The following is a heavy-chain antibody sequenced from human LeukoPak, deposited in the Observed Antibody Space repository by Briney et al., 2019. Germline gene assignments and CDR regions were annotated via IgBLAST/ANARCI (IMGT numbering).Heavy chain of an antibody. V-gene: IGHV4-61*01. CDR2: IYYSGST. D-gene: IGHD1-26*01. CDR3: ARGREFRVGPYFSYYYGMDV. Sequence: KPSETLSLTCTVSGGSVSSGSYYWSWIRQPPGKGLEWIGYIYYSGSTNYNPSLKSRVTISVDTSKNQFSLKLSSVTAADTAVYYCARGREFRVGPYFSYYYGMDVWGQGTTVTVSS. CDR1: GGSVSSGSYY. J-gene: IGHJ6*02.